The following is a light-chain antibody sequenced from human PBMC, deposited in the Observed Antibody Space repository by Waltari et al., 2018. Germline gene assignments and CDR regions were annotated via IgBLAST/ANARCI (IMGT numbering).Light chain of an antibody. CDR2: EDY. Sequence: NFMLTQPRSVSESPGKTVTISCTRSSGNIASTYVQWYQQRPGSSPTTVIYEDYHRPSGVPDRVSASFDSSSNSASLTISGLKTEDEADYYRQSYDSNNYVIFGGGTKLTVL. J-gene: IGLJ2*01. CDR3: QSYDSNNYVI. V-gene: IGLV6-57*01. CDR1: SGNIASTY.